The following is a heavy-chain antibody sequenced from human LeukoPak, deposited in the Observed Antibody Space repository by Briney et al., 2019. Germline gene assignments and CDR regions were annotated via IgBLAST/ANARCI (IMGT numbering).Heavy chain of an antibody. CDR1: GYTFSSSD. D-gene: IGHD3-16*01. Sequence: GASVKVSCKAPGYTFSSSDINWVRQAPGQGLEWMGWINPNSGGTNYAQKFQGWVTMTRDTSISTAYMELSRLRSDGTAVYYCALGGGVSGSIYYYYGMDVWGQGTTVTVSS. CDR3: ALGGGVSGSIYYYYGMDV. CDR2: INPNSGGT. J-gene: IGHJ6*02. V-gene: IGHV1-2*04.